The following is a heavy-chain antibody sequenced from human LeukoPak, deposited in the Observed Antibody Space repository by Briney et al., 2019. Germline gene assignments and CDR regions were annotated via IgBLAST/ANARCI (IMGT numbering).Heavy chain of an antibody. CDR2: ISWNSGSI. CDR1: GFTFDDYA. CDR3: AKTTTATYYYYGMDV. Sequence: GGSLRLSCAASGFTFDDYAMHWVRQAPGKGLEWVSGISWNSGSIGYADSVKGRFTISRDNAKNSLYLHMNSLRAEDTALYYCAKTTTATYYYYGMDVWGQGTTVTVSS. V-gene: IGHV3-9*01. J-gene: IGHJ6*02. D-gene: IGHD5-18*01.